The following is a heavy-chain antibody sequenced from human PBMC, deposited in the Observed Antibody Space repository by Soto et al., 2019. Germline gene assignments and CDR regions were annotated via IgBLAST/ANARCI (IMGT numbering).Heavy chain of an antibody. V-gene: IGHV4-34*01. CDR1: GGSFSGYY. J-gene: IGHJ6*02. CDR3: ARGRRNSRGSYSSGWCYYYYGMDV. Sequence: SETLSLTCAVYGGSFSGYYWSWIRQPPGKGLEWIGEINHSGSTNYNPSLKSRVTISVDTSKNQFSLKLSSVTAADTAVYYCARGRRNSRGSYSSGWCYYYYGMDVWGQGTTVTVSS. CDR2: INHSGST. D-gene: IGHD6-19*01.